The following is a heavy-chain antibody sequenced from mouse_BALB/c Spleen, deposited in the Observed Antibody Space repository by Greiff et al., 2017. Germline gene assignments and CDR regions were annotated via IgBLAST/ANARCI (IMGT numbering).Heavy chain of an antibody. CDR3: ARYTRISLYAMDY. Sequence: EVQLVESGGGLVKPGGSLKLSCAASGFTFSDYYMSWVRQTPAKRLEWVATISDGGSYTYYPDSVKGRCTISRDNAKNNLYLQMSSLKSEDTAMYYRARYTRISLYAMDYWGQGTSVTVSS. CDR1: GFTFSDYY. J-gene: IGHJ4*01. V-gene: IGHV5-4*02. D-gene: IGHD2-4*01. CDR2: ISDGGSYT.